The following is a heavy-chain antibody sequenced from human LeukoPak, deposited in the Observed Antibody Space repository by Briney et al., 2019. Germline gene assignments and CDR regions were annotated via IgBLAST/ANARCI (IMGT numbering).Heavy chain of an antibody. Sequence: GGSLRLSCAASGFTFSDYYMSWIRQAPGKGLEWVAVISYDGSSKYYADSVKGRFTISRDNSKNTLYLQMNSLRAEDTAVYYCARDWKDYYYYGMDVWGQGTTVTVSS. J-gene: IGHJ6*02. CDR1: GFTFSDYY. V-gene: IGHV3-30-3*01. CDR3: ARDWKDYYYYGMDV. CDR2: ISYDGSSK. D-gene: IGHD1-1*01.